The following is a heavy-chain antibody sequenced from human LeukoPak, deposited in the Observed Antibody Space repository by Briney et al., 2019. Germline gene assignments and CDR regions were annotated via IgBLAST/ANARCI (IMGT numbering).Heavy chain of an antibody. CDR3: ASTDYGDYDDAFDI. D-gene: IGHD4-17*01. Sequence: ASVKVSCKASGYTFTGYYMHWVRQAPGQGLEWMGWINPNSGGTNYAQKFQGRVTMTRDTSIGTAYMELSRLRPDDTAVYYCASTDYGDYDDAFDIWGQGTMVTVSS. CDR1: GYTFTGYY. V-gene: IGHV1-2*02. J-gene: IGHJ3*02. CDR2: INPNSGGT.